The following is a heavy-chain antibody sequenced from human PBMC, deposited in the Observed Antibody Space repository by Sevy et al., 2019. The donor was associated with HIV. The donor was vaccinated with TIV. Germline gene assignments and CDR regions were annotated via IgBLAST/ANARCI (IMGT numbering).Heavy chain of an antibody. CDR2: MNPESGDT. V-gene: IGHV1-8*02. D-gene: IGHD5-12*01. Sequence: ASVKVSCKASGYTFTNYDINWVRQATGHGLEWMGRMNPESGDTGYAQKFQGRVTMTRDTSISTAYMELNSLRSEDSALYYCTRSRPLRGMSSSRPFDYWGQGTLVTVSS. J-gene: IGHJ4*02. CDR3: TRSRPLRGMSSSRPFDY. CDR1: GYTFTNYD.